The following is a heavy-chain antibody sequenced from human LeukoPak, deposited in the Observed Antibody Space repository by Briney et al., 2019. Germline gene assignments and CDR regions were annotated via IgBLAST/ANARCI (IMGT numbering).Heavy chain of an antibody. D-gene: IGHD6-13*01. CDR3: ARGLRYSSSWYNFDY. CDR2: ISISSTTI. V-gene: IGHV3-48*02. Sequence: GVSLRLSCVASGFTFSSSSMNWVRQAPGKGLEWVSYISISSTTIYYADSVKGRFTISRDNAKNSLYLQMNSLRDEDTAVYYCARGLRYSSSWYNFDYWGQGTLVTVSS. J-gene: IGHJ4*02. CDR1: GFTFSSSS.